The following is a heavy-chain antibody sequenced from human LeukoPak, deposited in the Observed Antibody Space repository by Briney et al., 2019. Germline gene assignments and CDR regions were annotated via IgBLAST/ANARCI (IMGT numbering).Heavy chain of an antibody. CDR1: GFTFSDYY. D-gene: IGHD1-14*01. CDR2: ISSSGSTI. J-gene: IGHJ4*02. CDR3: AKSPATLMYYFDY. Sequence: GGSLRLSCAASGFTFSDYYMSWIRQAPGKGLEWVSYISSSGSTIYYADSVKGRFTISRDNAKNSLYLQMNSLRAEDTAVYYCAKSPATLMYYFDYWGQGTLVTVSS. V-gene: IGHV3-11*01.